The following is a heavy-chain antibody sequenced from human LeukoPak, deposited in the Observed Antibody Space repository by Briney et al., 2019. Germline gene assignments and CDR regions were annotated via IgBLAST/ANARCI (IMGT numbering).Heavy chain of an antibody. CDR2: IYDSGGT. J-gene: IGHJ5*02. CDR1: GFTVTSTH. V-gene: IGHV3-66*03. Sequence: PGGSLRLTCTVSGFTVTSTHMDWVRQAPGKGPEWVGVIYDSGGTVYGDSVKGRFTISRDNSKNMIYLQMNTLRPEDSAVYYCARDRAGRRSSWVEFDLWGQGTLGTVSS. CDR3: ARDRAGRRSSWVEFDL. D-gene: IGHD3-10*01.